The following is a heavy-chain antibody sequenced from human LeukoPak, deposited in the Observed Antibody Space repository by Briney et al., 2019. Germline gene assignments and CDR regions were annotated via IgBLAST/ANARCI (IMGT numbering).Heavy chain of an antibody. CDR3: ARDGRLRFLEWNQRYYFDY. Sequence: GGSLRLSCAASGFTFDDYGMSWVRQAPGKGLEWVSGINWNGGSTGYADSVKGRFTISRDNAKNSLYLQMNSLRAEDTALYYCARDGRLRFLEWNQRYYFDYWGQGTLVTVSS. V-gene: IGHV3-20*04. CDR1: GFTFDDYG. CDR2: INWNGGST. D-gene: IGHD3-3*01. J-gene: IGHJ4*02.